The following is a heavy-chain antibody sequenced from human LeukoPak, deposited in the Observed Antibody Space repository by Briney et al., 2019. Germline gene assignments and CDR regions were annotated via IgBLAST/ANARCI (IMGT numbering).Heavy chain of an antibody. CDR1: GFTFSSYG. CDR3: AKGAYDYVWGSLIDY. J-gene: IGHJ4*02. V-gene: IGHV3-30*18. CDR2: ISYARSNK. D-gene: IGHD3-16*01. Sequence: GGSLRLSCAASGFTFSSYGMHWVRQAPGKGLEWVAVISYARSNKYYADSVKGRFTISRDNSKNTLYLQMNSLRAEDTAVYYCAKGAYDYVWGSLIDYWGQGTLVTVSS.